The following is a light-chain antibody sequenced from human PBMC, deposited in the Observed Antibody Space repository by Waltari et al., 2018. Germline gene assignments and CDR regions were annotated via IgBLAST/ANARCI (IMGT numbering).Light chain of an antibody. V-gene: IGLV1-47*01. J-gene: IGLJ3*02. CDR2: WND. CDR1: TSNIGSYH. CDR3: AAWDDSLTAWL. Sequence: QSGLTQSPSVSGTPGQRVTISCSGSTSNIGSYHVYWYQQLPGAAPKLLIYWNDQRPSGVPDRCSGSKSVTSASLASSGLRSEDEAFYYCAAWDDSLTAWLFGGGTKLTVL.